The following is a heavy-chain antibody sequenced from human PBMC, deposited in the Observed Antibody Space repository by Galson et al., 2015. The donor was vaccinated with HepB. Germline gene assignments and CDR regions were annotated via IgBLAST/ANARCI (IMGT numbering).Heavy chain of an antibody. D-gene: IGHD4-17*01. J-gene: IGHJ4*02. Sequence: SLRLSCAASGFTFSSYAMHWVRQAPGKGLEWVSRINSDGSSTSYADSVKGRFTISRDNAKNTLYLQMNSLRAEDTAVYYCARDQDGDYVDYWGQGTLVTVSS. CDR1: GFTFSSYA. CDR2: INSDGSST. CDR3: ARDQDGDYVDY. V-gene: IGHV3-74*01.